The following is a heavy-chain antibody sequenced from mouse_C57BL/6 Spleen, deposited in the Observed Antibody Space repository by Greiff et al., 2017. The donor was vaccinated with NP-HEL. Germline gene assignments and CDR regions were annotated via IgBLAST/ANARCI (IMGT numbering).Heavy chain of an antibody. CDR2: IDPSDSET. Sequence: VKLMESGAELVRPGSSVKLSCKASGYTFTSYWMHWVKQRPIQGLEWIGNIDPSDSETHYNQKFKDKATLTVDKSSSTAYMQLSSLTSEDSAVYYCARHYGSSSFAYWGQGTLVTVSA. CDR3: ARHYGSSSFAY. CDR1: GYTFTSYW. D-gene: IGHD1-1*01. J-gene: IGHJ3*01. V-gene: IGHV1-52*01.